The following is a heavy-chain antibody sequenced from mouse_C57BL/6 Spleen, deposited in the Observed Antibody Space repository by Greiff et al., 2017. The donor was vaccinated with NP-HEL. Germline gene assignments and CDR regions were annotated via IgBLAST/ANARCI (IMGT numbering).Heavy chain of an antibody. CDR3: ATGDYAWFAY. Sequence: EVHLVESGGGLVKPGGSLKLSCAASGFTFSDYGMHWVRQAPEKGLEWVAYISSGSSTIYYADTVKGRFTISRDNAKNTLFLQMTSLRSEDTAMYYCATGDYAWFAYWGQGTLVTVSA. J-gene: IGHJ3*01. D-gene: IGHD2-4*01. V-gene: IGHV5-17*01. CDR1: GFTFSDYG. CDR2: ISSGSSTI.